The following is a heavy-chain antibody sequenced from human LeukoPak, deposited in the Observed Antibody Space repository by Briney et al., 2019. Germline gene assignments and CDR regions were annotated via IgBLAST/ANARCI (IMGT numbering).Heavy chain of an antibody. CDR2: IAYDGSRK. V-gene: IGHV3-30*03. J-gene: IGHJ5*02. D-gene: IGHD3-3*01. Sequence: PGGSLRLACAASGSTFSGYAMHWVRQAPGKGLEWVTGIAYDGSRKHYADSVKGRFTISRDNSRNTIDLQMNSLRVEDTAVYHCTRYDSSRFDPWGQGTLVIVSA. CDR3: TRYDSSRFDP. CDR1: GSTFSGYA.